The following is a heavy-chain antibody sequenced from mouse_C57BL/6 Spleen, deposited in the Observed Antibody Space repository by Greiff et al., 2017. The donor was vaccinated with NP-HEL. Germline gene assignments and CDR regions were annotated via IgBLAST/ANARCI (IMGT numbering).Heavy chain of an antibody. Sequence: VQLQPSGPELVKPGASVKISCKASGYAFSSSWMNWVTQRPGKGLEWIGRIYPGDGDTNYNGKFKGKATLTADKSSSTAYMQLSSLTSEYSAVYFCARSGFITTVVPYFDYWGQGTTLTVSS. CDR1: GYAFSSSW. D-gene: IGHD1-1*01. V-gene: IGHV1-82*01. J-gene: IGHJ2*01. CDR2: IYPGDGDT. CDR3: ARSGFITTVVPYFDY.